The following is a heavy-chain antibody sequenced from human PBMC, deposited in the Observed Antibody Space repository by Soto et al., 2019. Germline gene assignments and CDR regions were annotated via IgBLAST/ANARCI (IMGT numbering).Heavy chain of an antibody. Sequence: PGGSLRLSCAASGFTFSSSAMHWVRQAPGKGLEWVATISHDGINKYYADSMKGPFTISRDNSKNTLYLQMNTLRSEDTAVYYCARGADWFDSWGQGTLVTVSS. J-gene: IGHJ5*01. CDR2: ISHDGINK. CDR1: GFTFSSSA. V-gene: IGHV3-30-3*01. CDR3: ARGADWFDS.